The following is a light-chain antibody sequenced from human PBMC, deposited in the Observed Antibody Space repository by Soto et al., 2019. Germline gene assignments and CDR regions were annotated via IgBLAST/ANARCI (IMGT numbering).Light chain of an antibody. V-gene: IGKV3-11*01. CDR2: DAS. J-gene: IGKJ2*01. CDR3: QQYYNSPLFT. Sequence: EIVLTQSPATLSLSPGERATLSCRASQSVSSYLAWYQQKPGQAPRLLIYDASNRATGIPARFSGSGSGTDFTLTISSLEPEDAAVYYCQQYYNSPLFTFGQGTKLEIK. CDR1: QSVSSY.